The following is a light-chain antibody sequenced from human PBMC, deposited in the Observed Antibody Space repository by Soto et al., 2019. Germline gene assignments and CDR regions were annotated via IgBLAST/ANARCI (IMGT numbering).Light chain of an antibody. CDR1: QSISNS. J-gene: IGKJ1*01. CDR2: AAS. Sequence: DIQMTQSPSSLSASVRDRVTITCRASQSISNSLNWYHHKPGKAPELLIYAASSLQSGVPSRFSGTGSGTAFTLTISSLQPEDFATYYCQQRYSTPRTFGEGTNVEVK. V-gene: IGKV1-39*01. CDR3: QQRYSTPRT.